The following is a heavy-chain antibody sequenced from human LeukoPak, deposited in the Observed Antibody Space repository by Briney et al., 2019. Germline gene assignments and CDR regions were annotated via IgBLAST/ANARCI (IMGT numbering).Heavy chain of an antibody. V-gene: IGHV3-7*01. D-gene: IGHD3-16*01. J-gene: IGHJ4*02. CDR1: GFHFTTYW. CDR3: ATAYLLGEPPFDY. CDR2: IKQDGSEK. Sequence: GGSLRLSCAASGFHFTTYWMGWVRQAPGKGLEWVANIKQDGSEKYYVDSVKGRFTISRDNSKNTLYLQMNSLRGEDTAVYYCATAYLLGEPPFDYWGQGTLVTVST.